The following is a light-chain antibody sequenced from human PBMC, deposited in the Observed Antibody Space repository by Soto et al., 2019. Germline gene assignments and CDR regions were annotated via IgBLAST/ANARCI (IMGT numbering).Light chain of an antibody. CDR3: CLYAGSSTVV. V-gene: IGLV2-23*01. CDR2: EGS. CDR1: SSDIGSYNL. Sequence: QSALTQSASVSGSPGQSITISCTGTSSDIGSYNLVSWYQQHPGKAPKLMIYEGSKRPSGVSNRFSGSKSGNTASLTSSGLQAEDEADYYCCLYAGSSTVVFGGGTQLTVL. J-gene: IGLJ2*01.